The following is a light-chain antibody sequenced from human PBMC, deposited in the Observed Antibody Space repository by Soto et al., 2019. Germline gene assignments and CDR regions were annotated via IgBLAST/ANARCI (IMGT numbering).Light chain of an antibody. J-gene: IGLJ1*01. CDR1: SNDVGVYNY. CDR3: SSWTCSSTRV. V-gene: IGLV2-14*01. Sequence: SVLTHAPSVSGSPGQSISISCTGTSNDVGVYNYVSWYQQHPGVAPKLLIYEVSDRPSGVSDRFSGSKSGNTASLTISGLQAEDEADYYCSSWTCSSTRVFGTGTKVTVL. CDR2: EVS.